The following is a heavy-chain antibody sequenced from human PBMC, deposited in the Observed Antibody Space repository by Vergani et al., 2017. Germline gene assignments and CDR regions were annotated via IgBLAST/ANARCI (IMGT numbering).Heavy chain of an antibody. CDR3: ARGIIKPGXMDV. Sequence: QVQLQQWGAGLLKPSETLSLTCAVHGGSFSGYYWSWIRQPPGKGLEWIGEINHSVSTNDNPSPKSRVTISVDTTKNQFSLKLRSVTAAGTAVYYCARGIIKPGXMDVCGKGSTVTVSP. V-gene: IGHV4-34*01. CDR2: INHSVST. D-gene: IGHD2/OR15-2a*01. CDR1: GGSFSGYY. J-gene: IGHJ6*04.